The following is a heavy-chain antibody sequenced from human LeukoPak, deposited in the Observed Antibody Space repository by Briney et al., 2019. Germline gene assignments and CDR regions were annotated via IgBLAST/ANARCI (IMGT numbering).Heavy chain of an antibody. CDR3: ATSFGPVIAAAGTGAD. CDR1: GFSFTTYW. D-gene: IGHD6-13*01. V-gene: IGHV3-21*04. CDR2: ISSSSSYI. Sequence: GGSLRLSCAASGFSFTTYWMSWVRQAQGKGLEWVSSISSSSSYIYYADSVKGRFTISRDNAKNSLYLQMNSLRAEDTAVYYCATSFGPVIAAAGTGADWGQGTLVTVSS. J-gene: IGHJ4*02.